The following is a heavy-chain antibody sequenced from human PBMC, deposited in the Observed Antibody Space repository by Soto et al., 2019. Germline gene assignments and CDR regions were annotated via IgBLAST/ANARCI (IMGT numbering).Heavy chain of an antibody. CDR1: GFTFSNAW. Sequence: VQLVESGGGLVKPGGSLRLSCAATGFTFSNAWMSWVRQAPGKGLEWVGRIKRKYDGGTTDYAEPVKGRFTVSRDDSKNTLYLQMNSLKCEDTAVYYCATDDPINRYWGQGTLVTVSS. CDR2: IKRKYDGGTT. CDR3: ATDDPINRY. V-gene: IGHV3-15*01. J-gene: IGHJ4*02.